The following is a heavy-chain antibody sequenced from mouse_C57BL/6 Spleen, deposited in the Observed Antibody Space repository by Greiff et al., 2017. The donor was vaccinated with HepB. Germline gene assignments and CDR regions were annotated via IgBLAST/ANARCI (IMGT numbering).Heavy chain of an antibody. CDR3: ARRGNTTVVPNGYFDV. V-gene: IGHV1-81*01. CDR2: IYPRSGNT. CDR1: GYTFTSYG. Sequence: VQLQQSGAELARPGASVKLSCKASGYTFTSYGISWVKQRTGQGLEWIGEIYPRSGNTYYNEKFKGKATLTADKSSSTAYMELRSLTSEDSAVYFCARRGNTTVVPNGYFDVWGTGTTVTVSS. D-gene: IGHD1-1*01. J-gene: IGHJ1*03.